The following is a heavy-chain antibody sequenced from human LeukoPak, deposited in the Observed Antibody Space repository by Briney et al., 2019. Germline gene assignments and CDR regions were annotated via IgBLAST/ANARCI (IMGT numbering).Heavy chain of an antibody. V-gene: IGHV3-30-3*01. CDR1: GFTFSSYA. J-gene: IGHJ5*02. CDR3: ARDFKQLWFT. CDR2: ISYDGSNK. Sequence: GGSLRLSCVASGFTFSSYAMHWVRQAPGKGLEWVAVISYDGSNKYYADSVKGRFTISRDNAKNSLYLQMNSLRAEDTAVYYCARDFKQLWFTWGQGTLVTVSS. D-gene: IGHD5-18*01.